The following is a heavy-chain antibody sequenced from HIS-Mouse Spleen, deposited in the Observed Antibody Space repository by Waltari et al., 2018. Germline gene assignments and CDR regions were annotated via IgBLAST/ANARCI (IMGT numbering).Heavy chain of an antibody. CDR1: GGSISSSSYY. CDR2: IYYSGST. V-gene: IGHV4-39*01. D-gene: IGHD7-27*01. CDR3: ASNWGIGAFDI. J-gene: IGHJ3*02. Sequence: QLQLQESGPGLVKPSETLSLTCTVSGGSISSSSYYWGWIRQPPGKGLEWIGSIYYSGSTYYNPSLKSRVTISVDTSKNQFSLKLSSVTAVDTAVYYCASNWGIGAFDIWGQGTMVTVSS.